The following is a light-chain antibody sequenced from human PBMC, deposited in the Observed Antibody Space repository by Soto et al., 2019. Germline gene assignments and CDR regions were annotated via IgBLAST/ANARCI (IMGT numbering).Light chain of an antibody. V-gene: IGKV1-5*01. CDR1: QSISNW. J-gene: IGKJ5*01. CDR3: HQYNSYSTT. Sequence: DVQMTQSPSTLSASVGDRVTITCRASQSISNWLAWYQQKPGKAPKLLIYDASNLESGVPSRFSGSGSGTEFILTISSLQTDDFATYYCHQYNSYSTTFGQGKRREI. CDR2: DAS.